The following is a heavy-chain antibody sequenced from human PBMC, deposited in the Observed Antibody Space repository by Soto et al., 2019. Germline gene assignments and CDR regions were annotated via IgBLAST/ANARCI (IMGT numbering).Heavy chain of an antibody. V-gene: IGHV1-8*01. CDR2: MNPNSGHT. D-gene: IGHD5-12*01. CDR1: GYTFTTYD. CDR3: VRGVEWLRNY. Sequence: QVQLVQSGAEVKKPGASVKVSCKATGYTFTTYDINWVRQATGQGLEWMGWMNPNSGHTVNAQKFQGRVTMTRDTSISTDYMELSTLTSEDAAGYYGVRGVEWLRNYCGQGTQVTVSS. J-gene: IGHJ4*02.